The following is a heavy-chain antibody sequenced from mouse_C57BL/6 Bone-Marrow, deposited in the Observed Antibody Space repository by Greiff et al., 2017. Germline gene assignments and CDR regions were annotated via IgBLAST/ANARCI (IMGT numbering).Heavy chain of an antibody. CDR2: IHPSDSDT. Sequence: VKLQQPGAELVKPGASVKVSCKASGYTFTSYWMHWVKQRPGQGLEWIGRIHPSDSDTNYNQKFKGKATLTVDKSSSTAYMQLSSLTSEDSAVYYCATYYYGSSSRAMDYWGQGTSVTVSS. D-gene: IGHD1-1*01. J-gene: IGHJ4*01. CDR3: ATYYYGSSSRAMDY. V-gene: IGHV1-74*01. CDR1: GYTFTSYW.